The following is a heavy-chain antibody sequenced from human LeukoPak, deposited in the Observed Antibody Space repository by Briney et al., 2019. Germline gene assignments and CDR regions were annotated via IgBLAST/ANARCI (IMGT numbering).Heavy chain of an antibody. CDR3: ARSGSSWYELGY. J-gene: IGHJ4*02. V-gene: IGHV3-74*01. CDR2: INTDGSST. CDR1: GFTFSSYW. Sequence: GGSLRLSCAASGFTFSSYWMHWVRQAPGKGLVWVSRINTDGSSTSYADSVKGRFTISRDNAKNTLYLQMNSLRAEDTAVYYCARSGSSWYELGYWGQGTLVTVSS. D-gene: IGHD6-13*01.